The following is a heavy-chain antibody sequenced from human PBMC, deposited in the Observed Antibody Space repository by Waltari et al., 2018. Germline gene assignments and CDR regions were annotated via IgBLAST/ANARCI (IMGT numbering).Heavy chain of an antibody. J-gene: IGHJ6*02. V-gene: IGHV4-34*01. D-gene: IGHD2-21*01. Sequence: QVQLQQWGAGLLKPSETLSLTCAVYGGSFSGYYCSWIRQPPGKGLEWIGEINHSGSTNYNPSLKSRVTISVDTSKNQFSLKLSSVTAADTAVYYCARGPVVVIAYYGMDVWGQGTTVTVSS. CDR2: INHSGST. CDR1: GGSFSGYY. CDR3: ARGPVVVIAYYGMDV.